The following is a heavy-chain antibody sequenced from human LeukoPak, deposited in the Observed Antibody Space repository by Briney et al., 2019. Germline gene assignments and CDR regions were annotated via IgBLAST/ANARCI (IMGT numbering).Heavy chain of an antibody. CDR2: IKEDGSEK. V-gene: IGHV3-7*04. CDR3: ARGRPYYSGSGSYYNY. CDR1: GFTFSSYW. J-gene: IGHJ4*02. D-gene: IGHD3-10*01. Sequence: PGGSLRLSCAASGFTFSSYWMSWVRQAPGKGLEWVANIKEDGSEKYYVDSVKGRFTISRDNAKNSLFLQMNSLRAEDTAVYFCARGRPYYSGSGSYYNYWGQGTLVTVSS.